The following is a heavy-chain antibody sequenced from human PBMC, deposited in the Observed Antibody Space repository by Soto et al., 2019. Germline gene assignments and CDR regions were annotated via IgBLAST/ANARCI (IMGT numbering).Heavy chain of an antibody. CDR2: IFPHDSDT. Sequence: RGESLKISCRASGFDFTDYWIAWVRQVPGKGLEWMGIIFPHDSDTRYNPSFQGQVSISADKSVSIAYLQWSSLQASDTGIYYCARQGTISNSRNWLDPWGQGTLVTVSS. J-gene: IGHJ5*02. CDR1: GFDFTDYW. CDR3: ARQGTISNSRNWLDP. D-gene: IGHD1-26*01. V-gene: IGHV5-51*01.